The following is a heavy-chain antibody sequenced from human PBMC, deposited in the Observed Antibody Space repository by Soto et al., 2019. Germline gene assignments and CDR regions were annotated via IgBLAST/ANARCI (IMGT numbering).Heavy chain of an antibody. Sequence: GGSLRLSCAASGSTFSSYSMNWVRQAPGKGLEWVSYISSSSSTIYYADSVKGRFTISRDNAKNSLYLQMNSLRAEDTAVYYCARVLSREYYDFWSGPEDVWGKGTTVTVSS. J-gene: IGHJ6*04. V-gene: IGHV3-48*04. CDR1: GSTFSSYS. D-gene: IGHD3-3*01. CDR3: ARVLSREYYDFWSGPEDV. CDR2: ISSSSSTI.